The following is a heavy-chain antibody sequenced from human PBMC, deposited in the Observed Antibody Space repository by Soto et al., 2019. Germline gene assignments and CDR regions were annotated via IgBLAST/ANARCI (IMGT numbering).Heavy chain of an antibody. V-gene: IGHV1-8*01. CDR1: GYTFTSYD. CDR2: MNPNSGNT. Sequence: QVQLVQSGAEVKKPGASVKVSCKASGYTFTSYDINWVRQATGQGLEWMGWMNPNSGNTGYAQKFQGLVTMTRNTSLSTAYMERSSLRSEDTAVYYGARGSQEAAAVGLAPAHNWFDPWGQGTLVTGSS. CDR3: ARGSQEAAAVGLAPAHNWFDP. D-gene: IGHD6-13*01. J-gene: IGHJ5*02.